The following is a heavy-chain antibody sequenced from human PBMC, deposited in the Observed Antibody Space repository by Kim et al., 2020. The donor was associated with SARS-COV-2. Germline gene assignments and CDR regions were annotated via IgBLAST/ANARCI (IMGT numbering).Heavy chain of an antibody. V-gene: IGHV3-15*04. Sequence: GGSLRLSCAASGFTFSNAWMSWVRQAPGKGLEWVGRIETKTDGGTTDYAAPVKGRFTISRDDSKNTLYLQMNSLKTEDTAVYYCTTGYGDYRFDYWGQGTLVTVSS. D-gene: IGHD4-17*01. J-gene: IGHJ4*02. CDR2: IETKTDGGTT. CDR3: TTGYGDYRFDY. CDR1: GFTFSNAW.